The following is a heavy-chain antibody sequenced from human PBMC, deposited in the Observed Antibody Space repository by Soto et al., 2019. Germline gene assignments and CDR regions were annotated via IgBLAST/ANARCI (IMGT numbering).Heavy chain of an antibody. CDR3: ALRGYCSSTSCYENYYYYMDV. CDR1: GFTFDDYA. D-gene: IGHD2-2*01. CDR2: ISWNSGSI. J-gene: IGHJ6*03. Sequence: GGSLRLSCAASGFTFDDYAMHWVRQAPGKGLEWVSGISWNSGSIGYADSVKGRFTISRDNAKNSLYLQMNSLRAEDTALYYCALRGYCSSTSCYENYYYYMDVWGKGTTVTVSS. V-gene: IGHV3-9*01.